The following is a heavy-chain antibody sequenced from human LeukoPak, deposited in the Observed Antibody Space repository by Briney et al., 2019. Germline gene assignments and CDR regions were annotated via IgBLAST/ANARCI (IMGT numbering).Heavy chain of an antibody. CDR3: AREARRGVEVKAFDI. D-gene: IGHD1-1*01. V-gene: IGHV1-18*01. J-gene: IGHJ3*02. Sequence: ASVKVSCKASGYTFTNYGISWVRQAPGQGFEWMGWISGYNGNTKNVQKFQGRVTMTRDTSIGTAYMELSSLTSEDTAVYYCAREARRGVEVKAFDIWGQGTMVTVSS. CDR1: GYTFTNYG. CDR2: ISGYNGNT.